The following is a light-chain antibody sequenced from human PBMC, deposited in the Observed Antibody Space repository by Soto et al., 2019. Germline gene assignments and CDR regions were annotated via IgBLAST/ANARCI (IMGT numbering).Light chain of an antibody. CDR2: GAS. V-gene: IGKV3-15*01. Sequence: ETVMTRAPATLSVSPGKRVTLSCRASQSVGSNVAWYQQKPGQAPRLLIYGASTRATETPVRFSGSGSGTEFTLTISSLQSEEFAVYCCQQYRNWPPVIFGGGTKVDIK. CDR3: QQYRNWPPVI. CDR1: QSVGSN. J-gene: IGKJ4*01.